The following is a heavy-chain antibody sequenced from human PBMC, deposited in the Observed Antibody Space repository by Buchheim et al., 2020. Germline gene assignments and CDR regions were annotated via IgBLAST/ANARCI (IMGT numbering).Heavy chain of an antibody. D-gene: IGHD3-10*01. CDR2: IYPSGST. J-gene: IGHJ4*02. Sequence: QVQLQESGPGLVKPSQPLSLTCTVSGGSISRGSYYWTWIRQPAGKGLEWIGRIYPSGSTNYNPSLKSRVTLSVDTSKHQISLKLSSVTAADTAMYYCARGSPMVFWGQGTL. V-gene: IGHV4-61*02. CDR3: ARGSPMVF. CDR1: GGSISRGSYY.